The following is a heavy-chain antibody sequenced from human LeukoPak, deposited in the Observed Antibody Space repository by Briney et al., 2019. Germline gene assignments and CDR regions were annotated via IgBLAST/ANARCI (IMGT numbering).Heavy chain of an antibody. D-gene: IGHD3-3*01. Sequence: PAGTLSLTCTVSGGSISSSSYYWGWMRQPPGEGREWIGWIVYSANNDYNAYRKCLVTRYVDTSKNQFSLNLSSVTAADTAVYYCARPLLEYYDFWSGYYGDYYYYYYMDVWGKGTTVTVSS. J-gene: IGHJ6*03. CDR1: GGSISSSSYY. V-gene: IGHV4-39*01. CDR2: IVYSANN. CDR3: ARPLLEYYDFWSGYYGDYYYYYYMDV.